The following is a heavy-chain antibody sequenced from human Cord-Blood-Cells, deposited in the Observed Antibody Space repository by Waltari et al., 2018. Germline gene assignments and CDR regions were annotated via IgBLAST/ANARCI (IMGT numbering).Heavy chain of an antibody. CDR2: FGPEDGET. CDR3: ATGYYYDSSGYYYWYFDL. Sequence: QVQLVQSGAEVKKPGASVKVSCKVSGYTLTELSMHWVRQAPGKGLEWMGGFGPEDGETIYAQKFQGRVTMTEDTSTDTAYMELSSLRSEDTAVYYCATGYYYDSSGYYYWYFDLWGRGTLVTVSS. J-gene: IGHJ2*01. D-gene: IGHD3-22*01. V-gene: IGHV1-24*01. CDR1: GYTLTELS.